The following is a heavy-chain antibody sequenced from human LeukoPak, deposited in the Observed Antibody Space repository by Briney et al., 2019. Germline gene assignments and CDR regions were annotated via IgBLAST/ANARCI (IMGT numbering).Heavy chain of an antibody. V-gene: IGHV4-59*01. J-gene: IGHJ4*02. D-gene: IGHD4-17*01. Sequence: SETLSLTCTASGGSISSYYWSWIRQPPGKGLEWIGYIYYSGSTNYNPSLKSRVTISVDTSKNQFSLKLSSVTAADTAVYYCARGQDYGDYEGYWGQGTLVTVSS. CDR2: IYYSGST. CDR1: GGSISSYY. CDR3: ARGQDYGDYEGY.